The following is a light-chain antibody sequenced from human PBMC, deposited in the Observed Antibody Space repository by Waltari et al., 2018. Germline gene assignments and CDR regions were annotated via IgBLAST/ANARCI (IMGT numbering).Light chain of an antibody. CDR2: EGS. J-gene: IGLJ1*01. Sequence: QSALTQPASVSGSPGQSITISCAGTSSDVGSYNLVSWYQQYPGKAPKLMIYEGSKRPSGVSNRFSGSKSGNTASLTISGLQVEDEADYYSCSYAGSSTSNVFGTGTKVTVV. CDR3: CSYAGSSTSNV. V-gene: IGLV2-23*01. CDR1: SSDVGSYNL.